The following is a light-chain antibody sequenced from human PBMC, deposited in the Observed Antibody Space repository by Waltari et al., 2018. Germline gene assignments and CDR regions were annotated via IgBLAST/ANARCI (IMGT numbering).Light chain of an antibody. Sequence: DIQLTQSPTSLSASAGDTVTIPCRASQGISTYLNWDQQKPGKAPKRLIYAASSLESGVPSRFSGSGSGTDFTLTISSLQPEDFATYYCLQYNSHPLTFGGGTKVEIK. J-gene: IGKJ4*01. CDR1: QGISTY. CDR2: AAS. V-gene: IGKV1-17*01. CDR3: LQYNSHPLT.